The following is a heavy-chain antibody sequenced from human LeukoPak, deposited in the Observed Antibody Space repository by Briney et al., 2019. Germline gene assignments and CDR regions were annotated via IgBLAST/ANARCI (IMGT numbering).Heavy chain of an antibody. V-gene: IGHV3-7*01. CDR3: ANIYCSGGTCTYFDD. CDR2: IKQDESEK. D-gene: IGHD2-15*01. J-gene: IGHJ4*02. CDR1: GFTFSSYW. Sequence: GGSLRLSCAASGFTFSSYWMSWVRQAPGKGLEWVANIKQDESEKYYVDSVKGRFTISRDNAKNSLYLQMNSLRAEDTAVYYCANIYCSGGTCTYFDDWGQGTLVTVSS.